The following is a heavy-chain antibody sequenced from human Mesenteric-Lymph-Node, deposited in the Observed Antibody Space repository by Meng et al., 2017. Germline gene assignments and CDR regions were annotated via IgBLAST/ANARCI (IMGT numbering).Heavy chain of an antibody. CDR2: INHSGST. CDR1: GGSFSGYY. V-gene: IGHV4-34*01. D-gene: IGHD6-19*01. J-gene: IGHJ4*02. Sequence: QVQLQQWGAGRLKPSETRSLTCAFYGGSFSGYYWSWICQPPGKGLEWIGEINHSGSTNYNPSLKSRVTISVDTSKNQFSLNLRSVTAADTAVYYCARVSSGWDYFDYWGQGTLVTVSS. CDR3: ARVSSGWDYFDY.